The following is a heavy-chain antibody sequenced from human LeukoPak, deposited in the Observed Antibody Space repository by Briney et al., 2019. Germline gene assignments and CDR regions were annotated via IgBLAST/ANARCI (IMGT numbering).Heavy chain of an antibody. D-gene: IGHD3-3*01. J-gene: IGHJ5*02. Sequence: SEALSLTCTVSGGSISSYYWSRIRQPPGKGLEWIGYIYYSGSTNYNPSLKSRVTISVDTSKNQFSLKLSSVTAADTAVYYCARVYRSRITIFGVVIIPSWFDPWGQGTLVTVSS. CDR3: ARVYRSRITIFGVVIIPSWFDP. CDR2: IYYSGST. V-gene: IGHV4-59*01. CDR1: GGSISSYY.